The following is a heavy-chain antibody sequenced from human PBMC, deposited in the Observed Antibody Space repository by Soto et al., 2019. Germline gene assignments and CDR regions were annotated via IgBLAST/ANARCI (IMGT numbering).Heavy chain of an antibody. CDR1: GGSISSYY. V-gene: IGHV4-59*01. Sequence: PSETLSLTCTVSGGSISSYYWSWIRQPPGKGLEWIGYIYYSGSTNYNPSLKSRVTISVDTSKNQFSLKLSSVTAADTAVYYCARNRRGDSSGYPYYFDYRGQGTLVTVSS. CDR2: IYYSGST. CDR3: ARNRRGDSSGYPYYFDY. J-gene: IGHJ4*02. D-gene: IGHD3-22*01.